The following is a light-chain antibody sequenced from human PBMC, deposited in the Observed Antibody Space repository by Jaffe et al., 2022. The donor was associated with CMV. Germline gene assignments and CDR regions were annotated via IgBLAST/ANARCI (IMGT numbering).Light chain of an antibody. Sequence: DIQMTQSPSSLSASVGDRVTITCRASQSIRSYLNWYQQKPGKAPKLLIYAASSLQSGVPSRFSGSGSGTDFTLTISSLQPEDFATYYCQQSFSTPPYTFGQGTKLDIK. CDR1: QSIRSY. J-gene: IGKJ2*01. CDR2: AAS. V-gene: IGKV1-39*01. CDR3: QQSFSTPPYT.